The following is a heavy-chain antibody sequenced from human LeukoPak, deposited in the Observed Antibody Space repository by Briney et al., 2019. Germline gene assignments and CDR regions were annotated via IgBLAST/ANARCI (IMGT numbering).Heavy chain of an antibody. J-gene: IGHJ4*02. Sequence: SVKVTCKASGGIFSSYAISWVRQAPGQGLEWMGGIIPIFGTANYAQKFQGRVTITADESTRTAYMELSSPRSEDTAVYYCAREWDYDTSGYYYYYWGQGTLVTVSS. CDR1: GGIFSSYA. D-gene: IGHD3-22*01. V-gene: IGHV1-69*01. CDR2: IIPIFGTA. CDR3: AREWDYDTSGYYYYY.